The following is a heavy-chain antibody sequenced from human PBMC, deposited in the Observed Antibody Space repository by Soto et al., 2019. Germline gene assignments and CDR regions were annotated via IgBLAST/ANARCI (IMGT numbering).Heavy chain of an antibody. V-gene: IGHV4-4*02. CDR3: ARQEGSGYCSGGSCYSGRVGNWFDP. Sequence: QVQLQESGPGLVKPSGTLSLTCAVSGGSISSSDWWSWVRQPPGKGLEWIGEIYHSGSTNYNPSLKSRVTISVDKSKNQFSLKLSSVTAADTAVYYCARQEGSGYCSGGSCYSGRVGNWFDPSGQGTLVTVSS. CDR2: IYHSGST. D-gene: IGHD2-15*01. J-gene: IGHJ5*02. CDR1: GGSISSSDW.